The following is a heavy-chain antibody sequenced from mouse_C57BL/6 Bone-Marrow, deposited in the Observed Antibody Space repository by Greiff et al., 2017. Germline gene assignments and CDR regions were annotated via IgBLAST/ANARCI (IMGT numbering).Heavy chain of an antibody. D-gene: IGHD1-1*01. CDR2: IDPEDGDT. Sequence: VQLKQSGAELVRPGASVKLSCTASGFNIKDYYMHWVKQRPEQGLEWIGRIDPEDGDTEYAPQFQGKATMTADTTSNTAYLQLSSLTSEDTAVDYWTSKTTVVAFDYWGQGTTLTVSS. V-gene: IGHV14-1*01. CDR3: TSKTTVVAFDY. CDR1: GFNIKDYY. J-gene: IGHJ2*01.